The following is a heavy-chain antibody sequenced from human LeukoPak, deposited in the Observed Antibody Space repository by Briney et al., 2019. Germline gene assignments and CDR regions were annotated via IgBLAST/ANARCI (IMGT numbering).Heavy chain of an antibody. CDR2: IRSKAYGGTT. Sequence: GGSLRLSCTASGFTFGDYAMSWFRQAPGKGLEWVGFIRSKAYGGTTEYAASVKGRFTISRDDSKSIAYLQMNSLKTEDTAVYYCAKRGSGYHSYWYFDLWGRGTLVTVSS. CDR3: AKRGSGYHSYWYFDL. CDR1: GFTFGDYA. V-gene: IGHV3-49*03. J-gene: IGHJ2*01. D-gene: IGHD3-3*01.